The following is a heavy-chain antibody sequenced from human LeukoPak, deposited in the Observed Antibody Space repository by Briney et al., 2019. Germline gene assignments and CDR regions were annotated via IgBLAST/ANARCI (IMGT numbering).Heavy chain of an antibody. CDR1: GGTFSSYA. CDR2: IIPILGIA. D-gene: IGHD1-14*01. Sequence: ASVKVSCKASGGTFSSYAISWVRQAPGQGLEWMGRIIPILGIANYAQKFQGRVTITADKSTSTAYMELSSLRSEDTAVYYCARTKVNPDYYYYYGMDVWGQGTTVTVSS. CDR3: ARTKVNPDYYYYYGMDV. V-gene: IGHV1-69*04. J-gene: IGHJ6*02.